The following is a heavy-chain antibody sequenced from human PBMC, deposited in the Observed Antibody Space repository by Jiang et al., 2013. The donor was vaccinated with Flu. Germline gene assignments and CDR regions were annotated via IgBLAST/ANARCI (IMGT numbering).Heavy chain of an antibody. Sequence: GAEVKKPGASVKVSCKASGYTFSSSAIHWVRQAPGQRLEWMGWINAGNGNTEYSQKFQGRVTITSDTSASTAYMELSSLRSEDTAVYYCARDGSSWFWGYWGQGTLVTVSS. D-gene: IGHD6-13*01. CDR1: GYTFSSSA. V-gene: IGHV1-3*01. CDR3: ARDGSSWFWGY. CDR2: INAGNGNT. J-gene: IGHJ4*02.